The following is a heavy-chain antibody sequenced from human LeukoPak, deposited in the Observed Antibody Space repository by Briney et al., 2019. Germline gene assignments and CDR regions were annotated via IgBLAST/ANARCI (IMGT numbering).Heavy chain of an antibody. CDR1: GGSISSYY. Sequence: SETLSLTCTVSGGSISSYYWSWIRQPAGKGLEWIGRIYTSGSTNYNPSLKSRVTMSVDTSKNQFSLKLSSVTAADTAVYYCARDSSGWYGNYYYYMDVWGKGTTVTVSS. J-gene: IGHJ6*03. D-gene: IGHD6-19*01. CDR2: IYTSGST. V-gene: IGHV4-4*07. CDR3: ARDSSGWYGNYYYYMDV.